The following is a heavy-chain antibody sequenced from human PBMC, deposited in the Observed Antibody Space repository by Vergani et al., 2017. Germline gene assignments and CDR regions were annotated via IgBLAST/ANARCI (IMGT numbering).Heavy chain of an antibody. D-gene: IGHD5-24*01. Sequence: EVLLVESGGDLVQPGGSLRLSCEASGFNFQIYWMGWVRQTAGKGLEWVANIKQDGSEDYYVDSVKGRFTITRDKAKKFIYLQMNSLRADDTAVYYCVRGSLATIYKWFDPWGQGTRVTVSS. CDR3: VRGSLATIYKWFDP. CDR2: IKQDGSED. CDR1: GFNFQIYW. V-gene: IGHV3-7*01. J-gene: IGHJ5*01.